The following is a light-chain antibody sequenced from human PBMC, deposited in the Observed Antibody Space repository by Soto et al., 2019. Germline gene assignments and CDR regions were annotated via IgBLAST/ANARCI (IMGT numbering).Light chain of an antibody. V-gene: IGLV2-14*01. J-gene: IGLJ3*02. Sequence: QSVLTQPAFVSGSPGQSITISCTGSSSDVGGYEYVSWYQQYPGKPPKLMIYEVSNWPSGVSNRFSGSKSGNTASLTISGLQAEDEANYYCSSYTSSSIPVFGGGTKVTVL. CDR1: SSDVGGYEY. CDR2: EVS. CDR3: SSYTSSSIPV.